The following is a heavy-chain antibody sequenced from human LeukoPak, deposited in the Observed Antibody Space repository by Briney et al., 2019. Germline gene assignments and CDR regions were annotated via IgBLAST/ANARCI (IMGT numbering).Heavy chain of an antibody. CDR1: GYSFSSDW. V-gene: IGHV5-51*01. Sequence: GESLKISCKASGYSFSSDWIAWVRQMPGKGLESMGIIFPIDSETTYRPSFQGQVTISADKSISTAYLQWSSLKASDTAMYYCTRGCSGGSCSRDAMDVWGQGTMVTVSS. CDR2: IFPIDSET. CDR3: TRGCSGGSCSRDAMDV. J-gene: IGHJ6*02. D-gene: IGHD2-15*01.